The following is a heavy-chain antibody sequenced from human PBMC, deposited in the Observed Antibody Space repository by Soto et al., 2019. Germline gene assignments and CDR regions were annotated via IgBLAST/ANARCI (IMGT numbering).Heavy chain of an antibody. CDR3: ASPSIPRYYYYGMDV. V-gene: IGHV5-51*01. CDR2: IYPGDSDI. J-gene: IGHJ6*02. Sequence: LKISCKGSAYTFPTSWIGWVRQMPGKGPEWMGMIYPGDSDIRYSPSFQGQITISADNSISTAYLRWSSLKASDTAIYYCASPSIPRYYYYGMDVWGQGTTVTVSS. D-gene: IGHD3-16*01. CDR1: AYTFPTSW.